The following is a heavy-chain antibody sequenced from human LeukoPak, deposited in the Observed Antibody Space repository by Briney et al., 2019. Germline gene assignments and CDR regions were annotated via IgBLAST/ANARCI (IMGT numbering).Heavy chain of an antibody. D-gene: IGHD2-2*01. Sequence: GGSLRLSCAASGFTFSNYDMSWVRQAPGKGLEWVSTISGSGNSAYYSDSLKGRFTISRDNSKNTVYLQMNSLRAGDTAVYYCAKSTYWSNPYYFDYWGQGILVTVSS. CDR1: GFTFSNYD. J-gene: IGHJ4*02. V-gene: IGHV3-23*01. CDR2: ISGSGNSA. CDR3: AKSTYWSNPYYFDY.